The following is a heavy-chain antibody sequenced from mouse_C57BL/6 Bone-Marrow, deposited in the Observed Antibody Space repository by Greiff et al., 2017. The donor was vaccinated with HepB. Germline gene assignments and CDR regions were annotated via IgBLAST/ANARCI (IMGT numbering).Heavy chain of an antibody. J-gene: IGHJ2*01. CDR3: ARERGLRDY. CDR2: LSPCIFRT. CDR1: CSPFPRYF. V-gene: IGHV1-55*01. Sequence: VPLQPPGAALVPPGASVKMSCHSSCSPFPRYFITFVKPLPFPVLSFLVSLSPCIFRTNYNEKFKSKATLTVDTSSSTAYMQLSSLTSEDSAVYYCARERGLRDYWGQGTTLTVSS. D-gene: IGHD1-1*01.